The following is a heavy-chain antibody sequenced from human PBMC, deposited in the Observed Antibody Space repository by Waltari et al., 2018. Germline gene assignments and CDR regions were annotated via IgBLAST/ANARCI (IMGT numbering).Heavy chain of an antibody. CDR1: GGSFSGYY. Sequence: QVQLQQWGAGLLKPSETLSLTCAVYGGSFSGYYWRWIRQPPGKGLEWIGEINHSGSTNYNPSLKSRVTISVDTSKNQFSLKLSSVTAADTAVYYCARGRGDYYDSSGYYTNYFDYWGQGTLVTVSS. D-gene: IGHD3-22*01. J-gene: IGHJ4*02. CDR2: INHSGST. CDR3: ARGRGDYYDSSGYYTNYFDY. V-gene: IGHV4-34*01.